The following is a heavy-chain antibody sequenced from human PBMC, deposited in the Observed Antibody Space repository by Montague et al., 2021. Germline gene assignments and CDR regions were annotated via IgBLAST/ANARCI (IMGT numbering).Heavy chain of an antibody. V-gene: IGHV3-74*01. Sequence: SLRLSCAASGFSFSSHWMHWVRQAPGKGLLWVLRITLDGSSTTFADSVKGRFTTSRDDAKATLYLQMNSLRVEDTAVYYCARNLASAAPGAFDIWGQGTMVTVSS. CDR2: ITLDGSST. D-gene: IGHD6-13*01. CDR1: GFSFSSHW. CDR3: ARNLASAAPGAFDI. J-gene: IGHJ3*02.